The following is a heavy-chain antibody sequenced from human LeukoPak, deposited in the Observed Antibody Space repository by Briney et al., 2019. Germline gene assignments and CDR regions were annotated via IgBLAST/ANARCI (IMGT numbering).Heavy chain of an antibody. CDR3: ARASHSSSWYTHFDY. CDR1: GYTFTSYD. J-gene: IGHJ4*02. V-gene: IGHV1-2*02. Sequence: GASVKVSCKASGYTFTSYDINWVRQATGQGLEWMGWINPNSGGTNYAQNFQGSVTMTRDTSISTAYMELNRLRSDDTAVYYCARASHSSSWYTHFDYWGQGTLVTVSS. CDR2: INPNSGGT. D-gene: IGHD6-13*01.